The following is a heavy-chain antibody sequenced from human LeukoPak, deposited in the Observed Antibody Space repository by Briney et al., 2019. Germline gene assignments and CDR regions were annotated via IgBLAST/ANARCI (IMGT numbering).Heavy chain of an antibody. V-gene: IGHV3-48*03. Sequence: GGSLRLSCAASGFTYSSYEMNWVRQAPGKGLAWVSYISSSGSTIYYADSVKGRFTLSRDNAKNSLYLQMNSLRAEDTAVYYCAINSGSYWAPYFDYWGQGTLVTVSS. D-gene: IGHD1-26*01. CDR2: ISSSGSTI. CDR3: AINSGSYWAPYFDY. J-gene: IGHJ4*02. CDR1: GFTYSSYE.